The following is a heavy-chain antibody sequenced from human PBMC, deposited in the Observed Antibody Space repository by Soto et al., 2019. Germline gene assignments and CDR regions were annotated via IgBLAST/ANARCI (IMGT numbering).Heavy chain of an antibody. CDR3: SRGYCSTPGCYPVGRKKYSLSWYNWLDP. CDR2: IRIKAYGGTT. V-gene: IGHV3-49*05. J-gene: IGHJ5*02. CDR1: GFIFGDYE. D-gene: IGHD2-2*01. Sequence: NPGGSLRLSCTASGFIFGDYEITWFRQAPGKGLEWVGFIRIKAYGGTTEYAASVKGRFSISRDDSNSIAYLQMNSLKTEDTALYYCSRGYCSTPGCYPVGRKKYSLSWYNWLDPWGQGTLVTVYS.